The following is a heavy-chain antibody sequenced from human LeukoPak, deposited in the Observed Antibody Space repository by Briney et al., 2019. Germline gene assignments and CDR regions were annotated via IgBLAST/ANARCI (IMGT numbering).Heavy chain of an antibody. V-gene: IGHV3-23*01. CDR3: ARRAGAYSHPYDY. Sequence: GGSLRLSCAASGFTFSSYGMSWVRQAPGKGLEWVSAISGSGGSTYYADSVKGRFTIPRDNSKNTLYLQMNSLRAEDTAVYYCARRAGAYSHPYDYWGQGTLVTVSS. CDR2: ISGSGGST. J-gene: IGHJ4*02. CDR1: GFTFSSYG. D-gene: IGHD4/OR15-4a*01.